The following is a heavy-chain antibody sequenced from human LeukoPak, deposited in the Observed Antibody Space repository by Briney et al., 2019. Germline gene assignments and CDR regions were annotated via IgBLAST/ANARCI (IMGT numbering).Heavy chain of an antibody. Sequence: SETLSLTCSVSGGSISITNYYWGWIRQPPGKGLEWIGNIYYDGSTYYSPSLKSRVTMSVDTSKNQFSLKLSSVTAADTAVYYCARFLEDQLLYYWGQGTLVTVSS. CDR1: GGSISITNYY. V-gene: IGHV4-39*01. D-gene: IGHD2-2*02. CDR2: IYYDGST. CDR3: ARFLEDQLLYY. J-gene: IGHJ4*02.